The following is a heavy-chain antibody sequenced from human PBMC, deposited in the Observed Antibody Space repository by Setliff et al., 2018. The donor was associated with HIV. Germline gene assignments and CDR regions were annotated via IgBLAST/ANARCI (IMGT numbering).Heavy chain of an antibody. D-gene: IGHD1-7*01. CDR3: ARNKYNWNYYYYYGMDV. V-gene: IGHV4-31*03. Sequence: LSLTCTVSGGSISSGGYYWSWIRQHPGKGLEWIGYIYYSGGTYYNPSLKSRVTISVDTSKNQFSLKLSSVTAADTAVYYCARNKYNWNYYYYYGMDVWGQGTTVTVSS. J-gene: IGHJ6*02. CDR2: IYYSGGT. CDR1: GGSISSGGYY.